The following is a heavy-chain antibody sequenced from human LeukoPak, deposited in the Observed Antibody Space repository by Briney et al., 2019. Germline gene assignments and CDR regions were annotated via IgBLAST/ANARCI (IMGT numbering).Heavy chain of an antibody. CDR1: GFTFSSYA. J-gene: IGHJ4*02. V-gene: IGHV3-23*01. Sequence: PGGSLRLSCAASGFTFSSYAMSWVRQAPGKGLEWVSAISGSGGSTYYADSVKGRFTISRDNSKNTLYLQMNSLRAEDTAVYYCAKKGQRITMISSFDYWGQGTLVTVSS. D-gene: IGHD3-22*01. CDR3: AKKGQRITMISSFDY. CDR2: ISGSGGST.